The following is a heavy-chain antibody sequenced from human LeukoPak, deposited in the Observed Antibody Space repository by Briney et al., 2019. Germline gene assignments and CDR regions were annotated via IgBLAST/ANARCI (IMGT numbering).Heavy chain of an antibody. V-gene: IGHV4-34*01. J-gene: IGHJ5*02. CDR1: GGSFSGYY. Sequence: SETLSLTCAVYGGSFSGYYWSWLRQPPGKGLEWIGEINHSGSTNYNPSLKSRVTISVDTSKNQFSLKLSSVTAADTAVYYCARRVLTRKWFDPWGQGTLVTVSS. CDR2: INHSGST. D-gene: IGHD3-9*01. CDR3: ARRVLTRKWFDP.